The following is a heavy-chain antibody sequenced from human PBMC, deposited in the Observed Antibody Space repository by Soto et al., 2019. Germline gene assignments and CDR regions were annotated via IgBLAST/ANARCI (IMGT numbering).Heavy chain of an antibody. CDR1: GFSFSSYT. J-gene: IGHJ4*02. CDR3: AKDGDYEYFDY. V-gene: IGHV3-23*01. CDR2: INNNSGRK. Sequence: WGSLRLACAASGFSFSSYTMNFFRHSPLKWLEWVSSINNNSGRKYYADSVKGRFTVSRDNSKNTLFLQMNSLKAEDTAVYFCAKDGDYEYFDYWGQGTQVTVSS. D-gene: IGHD3-22*01.